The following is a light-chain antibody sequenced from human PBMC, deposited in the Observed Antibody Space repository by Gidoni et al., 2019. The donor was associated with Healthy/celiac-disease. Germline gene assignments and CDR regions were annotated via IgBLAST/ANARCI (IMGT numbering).Light chain of an antibody. CDR3: QQYGSSPLFT. J-gene: IGKJ3*01. V-gene: IGKV3-20*01. CDR1: QSVSSSY. Sequence: DIVLTQSPGTLSLSPGERATLSCRASQSVSSSYLAWYQQKPGQAPRLLIYGASSRATGIPDSLSGRGSGTDFTLTLSRLEPEDFAVYYCQQYGSSPLFTFGPGTKVDIK. CDR2: GAS.